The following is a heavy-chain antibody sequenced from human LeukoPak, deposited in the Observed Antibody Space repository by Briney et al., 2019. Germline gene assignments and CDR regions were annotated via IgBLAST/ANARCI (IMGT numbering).Heavy chain of an antibody. Sequence: GESLKISCKGSGYSFTSYWIGWVRQMPGEGLEWMGIIYPGDSDTRYSPSFQGQVTISADKSISTAYLQWSSLKASDTAMYYCARMGRKGSGPRWFDPWGQGTLVTVSS. V-gene: IGHV5-51*01. CDR1: GYSFTSYW. CDR2: IYPGDSDT. CDR3: ARMGRKGSGPRWFDP. J-gene: IGHJ5*02. D-gene: IGHD6-19*01.